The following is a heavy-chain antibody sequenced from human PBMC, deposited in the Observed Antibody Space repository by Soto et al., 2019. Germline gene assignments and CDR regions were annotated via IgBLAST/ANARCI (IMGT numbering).Heavy chain of an antibody. CDR3: ASAKDIVVVPAAMRKDY. CDR1: GGTFSSYT. V-gene: IGHV1-69*02. CDR2: IIPILGIA. J-gene: IGHJ4*02. Sequence: QVQLVQSGAEVKKPGSSVKVSCKASGGTFSSYTISWVRQAPGQGLEWMGRIIPILGIANYAQKFQGRVTITADKSPSTAYMELSSLRSEDTAVYYCASAKDIVVVPAAMRKDYWGQGTLVTVSS. D-gene: IGHD2-2*01.